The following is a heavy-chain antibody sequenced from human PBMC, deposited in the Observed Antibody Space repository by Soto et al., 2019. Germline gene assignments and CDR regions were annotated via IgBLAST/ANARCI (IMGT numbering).Heavy chain of an antibody. D-gene: IGHD2-2*03. CDR1: GFTFSSHA. J-gene: IGHJ5*02. CDR3: AKGVDGYWSSGSCLAYLSHP. CDR2: ITGSGDRT. V-gene: IGHV3-23*01. Sequence: VQLLESGGGLVQPGGSLRLSCAASGFTFSSHAMSWVRQAPGEGPEWVSAITGSGDRTFYADSVKGRFTISRDNSKNRLYLQMSSLRAEGTAVYHCAKGVDGYWSSGSCLAYLSHPGGQGTLVTVSS.